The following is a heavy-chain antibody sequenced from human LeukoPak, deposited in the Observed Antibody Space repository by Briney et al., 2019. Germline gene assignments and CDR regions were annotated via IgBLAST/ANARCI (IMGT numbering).Heavy chain of an antibody. CDR2: FYPGDSDI. CDR3: ARPLDYYDSSGYYYDAFDI. J-gene: IGHJ3*02. V-gene: IGHV5-51*01. Sequence: GESLQISCKGSGYSFTSYWIGWVRQMPGKGLEWMGIFYPGDSDIRYSPSFQGQVTISADKSISTAYLQWSSLKASDTAMYYCARPLDYYDSSGYYYDAFDIWGQGTMVTVSS. D-gene: IGHD3-22*01. CDR1: GYSFTSYW.